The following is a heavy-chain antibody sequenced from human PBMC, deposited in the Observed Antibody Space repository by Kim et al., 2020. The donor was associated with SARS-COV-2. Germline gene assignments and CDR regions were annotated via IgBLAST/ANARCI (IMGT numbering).Heavy chain of an antibody. J-gene: IGHJ4*02. V-gene: IGHV3-53*01. CDR1: GFTVSSNY. CDR3: SGSVAWYPY. CDR2: IHYHGTT. D-gene: IGHD6-13*01. Sequence: GGSLRLSCAASGFTVSSNYMSWVRQAPGRGLEWVSVIHYHGTTYYADSVTGRFTISRDISKNTLYLQMNSLRAEDTAVYYCSGSVAWYPYWGQGTLITVSS.